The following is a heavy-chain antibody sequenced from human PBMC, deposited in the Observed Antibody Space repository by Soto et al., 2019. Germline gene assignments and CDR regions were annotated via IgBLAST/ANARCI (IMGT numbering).Heavy chain of an antibody. CDR2: ISYDGRNK. V-gene: IGHV3-30*18. D-gene: IGHD6-6*01. J-gene: IGHJ4*02. CDR3: AKGGSIAARYFDY. Sequence: QVQLVESGGGVVQPGSSLRLSCAASGFTLSSYGMHWVRQAPGKGLEWVAVISYDGRNKYYADSVKGRFTISRDNSKNTLYLEMNSLRAEDMAVYYCAKGGSIAARYFDYWGQGTLATVSS. CDR1: GFTLSSYG.